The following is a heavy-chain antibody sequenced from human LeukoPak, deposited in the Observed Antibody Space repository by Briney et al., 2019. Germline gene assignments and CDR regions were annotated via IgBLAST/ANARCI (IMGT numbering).Heavy chain of an antibody. CDR1: GGSISSYY. CDR2: IYTSGST. CDR3: ARERGAAVAGTKDYYYYYMDV. V-gene: IGHV4-4*07. J-gene: IGHJ6*03. Sequence: SETLSLTCIVSGGSISSYYWSWIRQPAGKGLEWIGRIYTSGSTNYNPSLKSRVTMSLDSSKTQFSLKLSSVTAADTAVYYCARERGAAVAGTKDYYYYYMDVWGKGTTVTISS. D-gene: IGHD6-19*01.